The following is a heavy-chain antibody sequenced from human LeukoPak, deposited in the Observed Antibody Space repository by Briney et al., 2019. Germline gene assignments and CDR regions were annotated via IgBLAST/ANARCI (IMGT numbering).Heavy chain of an antibody. CDR3: ARVGEYYDTTPAQPPNY. CDR2: IIPIFGTA. Sequence: SVKVSCKASGGTFSSYAISWVRQAPGQGLEWMGGIIPIFGTANYAQKFQGRVTITADESTSTAYMELSSLRSEDTAVYYCARVGEYYDTTPAQPPNYWGQGTLVTVSS. CDR1: GGTFSSYA. D-gene: IGHD3-22*01. V-gene: IGHV1-69*13. J-gene: IGHJ4*02.